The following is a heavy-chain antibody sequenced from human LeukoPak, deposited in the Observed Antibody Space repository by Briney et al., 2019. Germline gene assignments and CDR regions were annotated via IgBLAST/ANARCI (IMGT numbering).Heavy chain of an antibody. CDR1: VYTFTSYD. CDR3: ARGIVGATSGSEYFQH. Sequence: ASVNVSFKSSVYTFTSYDINWVRQATGQGLEWVGWMNPNSGNTGYAQKFQGRVTITRNTSIRTAYMELSSLRSEDTAVYYCARGIVGATSGSEYFQHWGQGTLVTVSS. D-gene: IGHD1-26*01. CDR2: MNPNSGNT. V-gene: IGHV1-8*03. J-gene: IGHJ1*01.